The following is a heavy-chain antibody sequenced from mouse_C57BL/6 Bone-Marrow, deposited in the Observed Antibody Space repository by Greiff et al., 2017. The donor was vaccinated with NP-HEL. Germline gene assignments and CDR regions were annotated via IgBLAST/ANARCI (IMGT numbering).Heavy chain of an antibody. CDR1: YFAFMASA. CDR2: FTMYSDAT. V-gene: IGHV1-49*01. Sequence: LKESGAELVRPGSSVKLSCKDSYFAFMASAMPWVTQRPGHGLEWIGYFTMYSDATEYSENFKGKATLTANTSSSTAYIELSSLTSDDSAVYYCDDYDGFAYWGQGTLVTVSA. D-gene: IGHD2-4*01. CDR3: DDYDGFAY. J-gene: IGHJ3*01.